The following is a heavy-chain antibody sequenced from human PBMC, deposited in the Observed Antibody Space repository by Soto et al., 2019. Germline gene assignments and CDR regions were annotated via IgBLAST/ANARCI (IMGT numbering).Heavy chain of an antibody. V-gene: IGHV4-61*08. D-gene: IGHD3-10*01. J-gene: IGHJ4*02. CDR2: IYYSGNT. CDR1: GDSISSGDYY. CDR3: ARDFLSEMGRYFDY. Sequence: PSETLSLTCTVSGDSISSGDYYWSWIRQPPGKGLEWIGYIYYSGNTNYNPSLKRRVTISVDTSKNQFSLKLSSVTAADTAVYYCARDFLSEMGRYFDYWGQGTLVTVSS.